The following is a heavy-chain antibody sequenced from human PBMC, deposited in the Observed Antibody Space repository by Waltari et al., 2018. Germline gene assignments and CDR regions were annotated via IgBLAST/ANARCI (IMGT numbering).Heavy chain of an antibody. Sequence: EVQLLESGGGLVQPGGSLGLPCAASGFPFRGYTMTWVRQAPGKGLEWVSTIRGSGGDTYYADSVKGRFTISRDNSRNTLYLQMNTLRAGDTAVYYCAKSLGDTYGRYPMDYWGQGTLVTVSS. V-gene: IGHV3-23*01. CDR3: AKSLGDTYGRYPMDY. CDR1: GFPFRGYT. J-gene: IGHJ4*02. CDR2: IRGSGGDT. D-gene: IGHD3-10*01.